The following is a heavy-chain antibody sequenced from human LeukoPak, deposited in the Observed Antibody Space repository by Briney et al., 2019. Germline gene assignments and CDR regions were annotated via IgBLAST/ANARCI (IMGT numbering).Heavy chain of an antibody. CDR2: INSNSGGT. Sequence: ASVKVSCKASAYTFTSYYIHWVRQAPGQGLEWMGWINSNSGGTNYAQKFQGTVTMTRDTSTTTAYMELNRLRSDDTAVYYCARVRRPEYSSSSYYYYMDVWGKGTTVTVSS. D-gene: IGHD6-6*01. CDR1: AYTFTSYY. CDR3: ARVRRPEYSSSSYYYYMDV. J-gene: IGHJ6*03. V-gene: IGHV1-2*02.